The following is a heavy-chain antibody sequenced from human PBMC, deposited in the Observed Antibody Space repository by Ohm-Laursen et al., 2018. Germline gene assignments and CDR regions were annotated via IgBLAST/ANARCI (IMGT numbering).Heavy chain of an antibody. Sequence: SLRLSCAASGFTFSSYSMNWVRQAPGKGLEWVSIIYSGGSTDYADSVKGRFTISRDNSKNTVYLQINSLTGEDTAIYYCARATRDGYDYWGQGTLVTFSS. J-gene: IGHJ4*02. D-gene: IGHD5-24*01. CDR3: ARATRDGYDY. CDR1: GFTFSSYS. V-gene: IGHV3-66*01. CDR2: IYSGGST.